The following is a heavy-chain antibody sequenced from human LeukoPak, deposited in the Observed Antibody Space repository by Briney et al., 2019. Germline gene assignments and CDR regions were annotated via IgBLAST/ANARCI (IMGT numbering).Heavy chain of an antibody. CDR1: GFNFSRYG. CDR3: AKDPYDTSGYNYGPTGGVDY. Sequence: GGSLRLSCAASGFNFSRYGMSWVRQAPGKGLEWGSAISGSGGSTYYADSVKGRFTISRDNSKNTLYLQMNSLRAEDTAVYYCAKDPYDTSGYNYGPTGGVDYWGQGTLVTVSS. CDR2: ISGSGGST. J-gene: IGHJ4*02. D-gene: IGHD3-22*01. V-gene: IGHV3-23*01.